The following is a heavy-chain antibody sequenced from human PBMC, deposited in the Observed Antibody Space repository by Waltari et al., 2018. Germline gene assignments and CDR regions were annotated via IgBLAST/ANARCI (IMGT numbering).Heavy chain of an antibody. V-gene: IGHV1-18*01. CDR1: GYTFTSYG. CDR3: ARDREAAHLIYYYGMDV. Sequence: QVQLVQSGAEVKKPGASVKVSCQASGYTFTSYGISWVRQAPGQGLEWMGWISAYNGNTNYAQKLQGRVTMTTDTSTGTAYMERRSLRSDDTAVYYCARDREAAHLIYYYGMDVWGQGTTVTVSS. J-gene: IGHJ6*02. D-gene: IGHD6-6*01. CDR2: ISAYNGNT.